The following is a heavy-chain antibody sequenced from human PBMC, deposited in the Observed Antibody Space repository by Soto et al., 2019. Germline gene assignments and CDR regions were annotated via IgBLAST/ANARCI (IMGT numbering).Heavy chain of an antibody. V-gene: IGHV1-8*01. J-gene: IGHJ4*02. Sequence: QVQLVQSGAEVKKPGASVKVSCKTSGYTFTNYNINWVRQATGQGLEWMGWMNPNSGNTGYAQKFQGRVTMTMNTAITTAYMELSSLRYGDTAVYYCARAEPYSTSSPFDYWGQGTLVTVSS. D-gene: IGHD6-6*01. CDR1: GYTFTNYN. CDR2: MNPNSGNT. CDR3: ARAEPYSTSSPFDY.